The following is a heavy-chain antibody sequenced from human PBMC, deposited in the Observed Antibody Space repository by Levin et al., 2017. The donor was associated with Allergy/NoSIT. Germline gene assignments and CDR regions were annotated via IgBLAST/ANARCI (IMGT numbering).Heavy chain of an antibody. CDR2: INPNSGGT. J-gene: IGHJ3*02. V-gene: IGHV1-2*02. D-gene: IGHD5-18*01. CDR1: GYTFTGYY. CDR3: ARVGGYSYGYRDAFDI. Sequence: ASVKVSCKASGYTFTGYYMHWVRQAPGQGLEWMGWINPNSGGTNYAQKFQGRVTMTRDTSISTAYMELSRLRSDDTAVYYCARVGGYSYGYRDAFDIWGQGTMVTVSS.